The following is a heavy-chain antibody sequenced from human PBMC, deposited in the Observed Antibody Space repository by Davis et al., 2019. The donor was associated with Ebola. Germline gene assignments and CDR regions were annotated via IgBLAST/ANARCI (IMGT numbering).Heavy chain of an antibody. CDR3: ARDKDGYNYYFDY. V-gene: IGHV3-33*01. CDR2: IWYDGSRK. J-gene: IGHJ4*02. D-gene: IGHD5-24*01. CDR1: GFNFRSYG. Sequence: GGSLRLSCAASGFNFRSYGMHWVRQAPDKGLEWVAVIWYDGSRKYYGDSVKGRFTISRDNAKNSLYLQMNSLRAEDTAVYYCARDKDGYNYYFDYWGQGTLVTVSS.